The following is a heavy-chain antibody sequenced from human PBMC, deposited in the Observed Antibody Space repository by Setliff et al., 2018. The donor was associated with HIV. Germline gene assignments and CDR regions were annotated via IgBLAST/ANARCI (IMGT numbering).Heavy chain of an antibody. J-gene: IGHJ6*03. CDR2: IYYSGST. CDR3: ARGFSGDYLFTGYMDV. CDR1: GGSFSGYY. D-gene: IGHD3-22*01. Sequence: SETLSLTCAVYGGSFSGYYWTWIRQPPGKGLEWIGYIYYSGSTNYNPSLKSRVTISVDTSKNQFSLKLRSVTAADTAVYYCARGFSGDYLFTGYMDVWGKGTTVTVSS. V-gene: IGHV4-59*12.